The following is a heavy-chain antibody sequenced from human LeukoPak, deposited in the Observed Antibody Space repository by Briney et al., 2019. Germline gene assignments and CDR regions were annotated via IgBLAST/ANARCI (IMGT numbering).Heavy chain of an antibody. J-gene: IGHJ5*02. D-gene: IGHD4-11*01. CDR2: ISYDGSNK. CDR1: GFTFSSYA. Sequence: GGSLRLSCAASGFTFSSYAMHWVRQAPGKGLEWVAVISYDGSNKYYADSVKGRFTISRDNSKNTLYLQMNSLRAEDTAVYYCAKEPRTTVTRGDWFDPWGQGTLVTVSS. V-gene: IGHV3-30*04. CDR3: AKEPRTTVTRGDWFDP.